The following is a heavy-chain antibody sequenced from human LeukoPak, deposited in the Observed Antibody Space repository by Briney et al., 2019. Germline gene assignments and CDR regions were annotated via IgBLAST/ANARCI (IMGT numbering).Heavy chain of an antibody. CDR1: GGSISSRPYW. V-gene: IGHV4-39*01. CDR2: IYFSGST. CDR3: ARRAYGTGFDY. Sequence: EXXSLTCTVSGGSISSRPYWWGWIRQPPGKGLEWIGTIYFSGSTFYHPSLEGRVIISADRSKNQFSLKLASVTAADTAVYYCARRAYGTGFDYWGQGTVVTVSS. D-gene: IGHD3/OR15-3a*01. J-gene: IGHJ4*02.